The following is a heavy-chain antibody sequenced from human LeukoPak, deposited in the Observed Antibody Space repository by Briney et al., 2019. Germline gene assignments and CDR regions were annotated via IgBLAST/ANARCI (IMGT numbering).Heavy chain of an antibody. J-gene: IGHJ4*02. CDR1: GGSISSYY. V-gene: IGHV4-59*01. Sequence: KPSETLSLTCTVSGGSISSYYWSWIRQPPGKGLEWIGYIYCSGSTNYNPSLKSRVTISVDTSKNQFSLKLSSVTAADTAVYYCARDRGVATVVHWGQGTLVTVSS. CDR3: ARDRGVATVVH. CDR2: IYCSGST. D-gene: IGHD4-23*01.